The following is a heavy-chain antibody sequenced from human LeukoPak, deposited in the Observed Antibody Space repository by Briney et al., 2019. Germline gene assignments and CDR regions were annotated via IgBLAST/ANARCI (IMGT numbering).Heavy chain of an antibody. CDR1: GGSISSSSYY. CDR3: ARPYCSSTSCRPPYNWFDP. J-gene: IGHJ5*02. CDR2: IYYSGST. Sequence: PSETLSLTCTVSGGSISSSSYYWGWIRQPPGKGLEWIGSIYYSGSTYYNPSLKSRVTISVDTSKNQFSLKLSSVTAADTAVYYCARPYCSSTSCRPPYNWFDPWGQGTLVTVSS. D-gene: IGHD2-2*01. V-gene: IGHV4-39*01.